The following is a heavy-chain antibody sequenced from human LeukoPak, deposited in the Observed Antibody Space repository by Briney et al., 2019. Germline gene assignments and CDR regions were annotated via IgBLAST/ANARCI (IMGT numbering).Heavy chain of an antibody. D-gene: IGHD2-2*01. V-gene: IGHV4-34*01. Sequence: PSETLSLTCAVYGGSFSDYYWSWIRQPPGKGLEWIGEINHSGSTNHNPSLKSRVTISVDTSKNQFSLKLSSVTAADTAVYYCARGRYCSSTSCYSFQYYYYGMDVWGQGTTVTVSS. CDR2: INHSGST. CDR1: GGSFSDYY. CDR3: ARGRYCSSTSCYSFQYYYYGMDV. J-gene: IGHJ6*02.